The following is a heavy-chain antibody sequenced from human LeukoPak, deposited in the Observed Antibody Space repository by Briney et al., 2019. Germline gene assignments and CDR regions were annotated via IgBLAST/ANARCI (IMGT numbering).Heavy chain of an antibody. CDR2: IYHSGTT. Sequence: SETLSHTCAVSGYSISSDYFWGSIRQPPGRGLEWIGSIYHSGTTYYNPSLKSRVTISVDTSKNQFSLKLSSVTAADTAVYQCARVGITVAGPFDYWGQGTLVAVSS. V-gene: IGHV4-38-2*01. J-gene: IGHJ4*02. CDR3: ARVGITVAGPFDY. D-gene: IGHD6-19*01. CDR1: GYSISSDYF.